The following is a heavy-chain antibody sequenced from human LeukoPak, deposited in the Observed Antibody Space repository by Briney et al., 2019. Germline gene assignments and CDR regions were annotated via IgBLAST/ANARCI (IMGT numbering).Heavy chain of an antibody. D-gene: IGHD3/OR15-3a*01. CDR1: GFTFSSNY. CDR2: VYPADSDA. V-gene: IGHV5-51*01. Sequence: PGGSLRLSCAASGFTFSSNYMSWVRQAPGKGLEYTGVVYPADSDATYSPSFQGQVTFSADESTDTAYLQWSSLKASDTAMYYCARRGTWHFDLWGRGTLVTVSS. J-gene: IGHJ2*01. CDR3: ARRGTWHFDL.